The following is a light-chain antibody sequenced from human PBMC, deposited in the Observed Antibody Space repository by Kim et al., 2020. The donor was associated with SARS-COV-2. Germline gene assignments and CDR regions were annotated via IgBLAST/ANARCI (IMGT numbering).Light chain of an antibody. CDR3: QHYGSSLIT. CDR2: GAS. J-gene: IGKJ5*01. Sequence: SPGERATLSCRASQSLTSTYLSWFQQKPGQAPRLLIYGASSRATGIPDRFSGSGSGTDFTLTISRLEPEDFAVYYCQHYGSSLITFGQGTRLEIK. V-gene: IGKV3-20*01. CDR1: QSLTSTY.